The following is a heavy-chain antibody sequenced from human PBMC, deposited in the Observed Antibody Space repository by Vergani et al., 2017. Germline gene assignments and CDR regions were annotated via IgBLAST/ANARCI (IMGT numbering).Heavy chain of an antibody. CDR2: ISAYNGNT. D-gene: IGHD4-17*01. V-gene: IGHV1-18*01. Sequence: QVQLVQSGAEVKKPGASVTVSCKASGYTFTSYGISWVRQAPGQGREWMGWISAYNGNTNYAQKLQGRVTMTTDTSTSTAYMELRSMRSDDTAVYYCARAMTTLTKRPYNWFDPWGQGTLVTVSS. CDR1: GYTFTSYG. J-gene: IGHJ5*02. CDR3: ARAMTTLTKRPYNWFDP.